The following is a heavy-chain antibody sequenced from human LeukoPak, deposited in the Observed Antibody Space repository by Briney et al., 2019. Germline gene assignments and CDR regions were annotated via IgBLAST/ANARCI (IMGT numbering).Heavy chain of an antibody. CDR1: GFTFSSYA. D-gene: IGHD3-10*01. J-gene: IGHJ4*02. V-gene: IGHV3-23*01. CDR2: ISGSGGST. CDR3: AKDSITMVRGALNFDY. Sequence: PGGSLRLSCAASGFTFSSYAMSWVRQAPGKGLEWVSAISGSGGSTYYADSVKGRFTISRDNSKNTLYLQMNSLRAEDTAVYYCAKDSITMVRGALNFDYWGQGTLVTVSS.